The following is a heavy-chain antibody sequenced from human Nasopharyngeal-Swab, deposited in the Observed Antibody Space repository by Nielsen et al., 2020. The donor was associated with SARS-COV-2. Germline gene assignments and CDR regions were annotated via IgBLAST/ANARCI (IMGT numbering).Heavy chain of an antibody. CDR2: IYYSGST. J-gene: IGHJ6*03. CDR3: ARGRYEYYYDSSGYYSDCYYMDV. V-gene: IGHV4-59*01. CDR1: GGSISSYY. D-gene: IGHD3-22*01. Sequence: SETLSLTCTVSGGSISSYYWSWIRQPPGKGLEWIGYIYYSGSTNYNPSLKSRDTISVDTSKNQFSLKLSSVTAADTAVYYCARGRYEYYYDSSGYYSDCYYMDVWGKGTTVTVSS.